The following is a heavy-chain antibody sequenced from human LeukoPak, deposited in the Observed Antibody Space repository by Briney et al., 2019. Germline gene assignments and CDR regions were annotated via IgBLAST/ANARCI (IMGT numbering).Heavy chain of an antibody. CDR2: IKQDGSEQ. D-gene: IGHD3-22*01. CDR1: GLTFSDQW. CDR3: AKDIRSSGYYLPDY. V-gene: IGHV3-7*03. J-gene: IGHJ4*02. Sequence: GGSLSHSCTASGLTFSDQWRSWVRQAAGRRLEWVANIKQDGSEQYYAGSVKGRFTVSRDNAKISLSLQMNSLRAEDTALYYCAKDIRSSGYYLPDYWGQGTLVTVSS.